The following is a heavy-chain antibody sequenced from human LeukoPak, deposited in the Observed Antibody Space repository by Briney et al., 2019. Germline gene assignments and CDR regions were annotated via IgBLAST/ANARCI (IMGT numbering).Heavy chain of an antibody. Sequence: GGSLRLSCAASGFTSDDYGMSWVRQAPGKGLEGVSDISWNGGSTGYADSVKGRFTISRDNAKNSLYLQMNSLRVEDTALYYCARVGPPYSLDYWGQGTLVTVSS. V-gene: IGHV3-20*04. CDR3: ARVGPPYSLDY. J-gene: IGHJ4*02. CDR2: ISWNGGST. CDR1: GFTSDDYG.